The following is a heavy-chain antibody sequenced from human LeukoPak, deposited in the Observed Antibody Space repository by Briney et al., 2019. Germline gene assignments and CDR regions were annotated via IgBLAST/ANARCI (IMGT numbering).Heavy chain of an antibody. D-gene: IGHD6-13*01. CDR3: ASHGIAAAGTIDY. V-gene: IGHV5-51*01. Sequence: LGESLKISCKSSGYNFVNYWIGWVRQMPGKGLEWMGIIYPGDSDTRYSPSFQGQVTISADKSISTAYLQWSSLKASDTAMYYCASHGIAAAGTIDYWGQGTLVTVSS. J-gene: IGHJ4*02. CDR1: GYNFVNYW. CDR2: IYPGDSDT.